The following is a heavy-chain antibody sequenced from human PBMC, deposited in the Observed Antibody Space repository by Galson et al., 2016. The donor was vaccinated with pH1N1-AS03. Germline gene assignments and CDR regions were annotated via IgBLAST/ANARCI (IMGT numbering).Heavy chain of an antibody. CDR1: GFTFSTYA. V-gene: IGHV3-23*01. J-gene: IGHJ3*02. D-gene: IGHD2-15*01. Sequence: SLRLSCAASGFTFSTYAMSWVRQAPGKGLEWVSSISGADLSTYYADSVKGRFTISRYNAKNYVYLQMNSLRAEDTAVYYCAKDSNEYCSGGNCLAFDIWGQGTVVAVSS. CDR3: AKDSNEYCSGGNCLAFDI. CDR2: ISGADLST.